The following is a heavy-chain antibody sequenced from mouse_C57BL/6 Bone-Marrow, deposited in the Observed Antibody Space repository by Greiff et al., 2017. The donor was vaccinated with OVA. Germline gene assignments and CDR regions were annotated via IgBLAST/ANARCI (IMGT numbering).Heavy chain of an antibody. CDR2: IDPNSGGT. CDR1: GYTFTSYW. D-gene: IGHD1-1*01. V-gene: IGHV1-72*01. Sequence: VQLQQPGAELVKPGASVKLSCKASGYTFTSYWMHWVKQRPGRGLEWIGRIDPNSGGTKYNEKFKSKATLTVDTSSSTAYMQLSSLTSGDSAVYYCARDDYGTLFDYWGQGTTLTVSS. J-gene: IGHJ2*01. CDR3: ARDDYGTLFDY.